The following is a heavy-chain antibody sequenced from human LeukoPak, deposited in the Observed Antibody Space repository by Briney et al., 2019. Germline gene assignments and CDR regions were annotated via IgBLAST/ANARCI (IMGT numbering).Heavy chain of an antibody. D-gene: IGHD3-3*01. CDR1: GYTFTSYE. CDR3: ATPSPFFVYGMDV. CDR2: MNPNSGST. J-gene: IGHJ6*02. V-gene: IGHV1-8*01. Sequence: RASVKVSCKASGYTFTSYEINWVRQATGQGLEGMGWMNPNSGSTGYAQKFQGRVTMTRNTSISTAYMELSSLRSEDTAVYYCATPSPFFVYGMDVWGQGTTVTVSS.